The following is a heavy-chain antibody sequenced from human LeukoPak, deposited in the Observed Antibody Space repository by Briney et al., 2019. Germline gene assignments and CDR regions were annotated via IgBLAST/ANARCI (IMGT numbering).Heavy chain of an antibody. J-gene: IGHJ4*02. V-gene: IGHV4-34*01. Sequence: SETLSLTCAVYGGSFSGYYWGWIRQPPRKGLEWIGEINHSGSTNYNPSLKSRVTISVDTSKNQFSLKLSSVTAADTAVYYCARFPGIAAAGDYWGQGTLVTVSS. CDR1: GGSFSGYY. D-gene: IGHD6-13*01. CDR2: INHSGST. CDR3: ARFPGIAAAGDY.